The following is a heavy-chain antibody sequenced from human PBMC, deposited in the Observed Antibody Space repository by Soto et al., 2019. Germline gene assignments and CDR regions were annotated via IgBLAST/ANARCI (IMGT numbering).Heavy chain of an antibody. J-gene: IGHJ4*02. CDR2: ISSSGTYI. V-gene: IGHV3-21*04. CDR3: AKSMWSMIVVVSLFFDY. Sequence: GGSLRLSCAASGFTFSTYSMNWVRQAPGKGLEWVSSISSSGTYIHYADSLKGRFTISRDNAKNTLYLQMNSLRAEDTAVYYCAKSMWSMIVVVSLFFDYWGQGTLVTVPS. D-gene: IGHD3-22*01. CDR1: GFTFSTYS.